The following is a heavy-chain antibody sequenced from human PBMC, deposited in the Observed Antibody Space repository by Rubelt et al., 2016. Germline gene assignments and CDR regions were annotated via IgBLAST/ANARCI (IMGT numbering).Heavy chain of an antibody. V-gene: IGHV4-59*01. CDR2: IYYSRST. CDR1: GGSISSYY. J-gene: IGHJ5*02. CDR3: ARNDDYGGNSVLGWFDP. Sequence: QVQLQESGPGLVKPSETLSLTCTVSGGSISSYYWSWIRQPPGKGLEWIGYIYYSRSTNYNPSLKSRVTISVDTSKNQFSLKLSSVTAADTAVYYCARNDDYGGNSVLGWFDPWGQGTLVTVSS. D-gene: IGHD4-23*01.